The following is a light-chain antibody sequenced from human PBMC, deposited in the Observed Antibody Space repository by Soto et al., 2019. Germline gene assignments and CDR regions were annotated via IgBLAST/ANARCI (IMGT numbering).Light chain of an antibody. CDR1: SSNIGSNT. V-gene: IGLV1-44*01. J-gene: IGLJ2*01. CDR3: AAWDDSLNGVV. Sequence: SVLTQPPSASGTPGQRVTISCSGSSSNIGSNTVNWYQQLPGTAPKLLIYSNNYRPSGVPDRFSGSKSGTSASLAISGLQSEDEADYYCAAWDDSLNGVVFGGGTKLTVL. CDR2: SNN.